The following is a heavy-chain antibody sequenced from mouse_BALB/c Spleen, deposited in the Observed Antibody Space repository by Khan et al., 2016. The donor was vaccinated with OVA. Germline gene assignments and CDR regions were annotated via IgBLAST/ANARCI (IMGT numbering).Heavy chain of an antibody. Sequence: QIQLVQSGPELKKPGETVKISCKASGYTFTNYGMNWVKQAPGKGLKWMGWINTNTGEPTYAEEFKERFAFSLETSASTAYLQINNLKNEDTATYFCARGYYVYGSWFAYWGQGTLVTVSA. CDR3: ARGYYVYGSWFAY. CDR1: GYTFTNYG. CDR2: INTNTGEP. J-gene: IGHJ3*01. D-gene: IGHD2-14*01. V-gene: IGHV9-3*02.